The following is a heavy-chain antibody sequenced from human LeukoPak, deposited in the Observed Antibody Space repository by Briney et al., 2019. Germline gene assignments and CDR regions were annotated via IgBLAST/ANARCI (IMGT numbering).Heavy chain of an antibody. D-gene: IGHD5-12*01. CDR2: LTDSGDAT. Sequence: GGSPRLSCAVSGFTFSHYAMSWVRQAPGTGLEWVGSLTDSGDATYYADSVKGRLTISRDNSNSTLYLHISGLRDEDTAVYYCARGYSHNSGGWLDPWGQGTLVTVSS. CDR3: ARGYSHNSGGWLDP. V-gene: IGHV3-23*01. CDR1: GFTFSHYA. J-gene: IGHJ5*02.